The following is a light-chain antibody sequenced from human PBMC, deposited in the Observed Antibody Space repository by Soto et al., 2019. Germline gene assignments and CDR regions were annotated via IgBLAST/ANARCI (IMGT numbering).Light chain of an antibody. V-gene: IGKV3-11*01. CDR1: QSVSSN. J-gene: IGKJ5*01. CDR2: DAS. Sequence: EIVMTQSPATLSVSPGERATLSGRASQSVSSNLAWYQQKPGQAPRLLIYDASNRATGIPARFSGSGSGTDFTLTISSLEPEDFAVYYCQQRSNPITFGQGTRLEI. CDR3: QQRSNPIT.